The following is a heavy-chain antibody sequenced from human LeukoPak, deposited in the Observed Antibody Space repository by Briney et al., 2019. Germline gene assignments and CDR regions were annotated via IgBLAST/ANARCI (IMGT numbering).Heavy chain of an antibody. J-gene: IGHJ4*02. V-gene: IGHV3-9*01. D-gene: IGHD3-3*01. CDR2: ISWNSGSI. CDR1: GFTFDDYA. Sequence: GGSLRLSCAASGFTFDDYAMPWVRQAPGKGLEWVSGISWNSGSIGYADSVKGRFTISRDNAKNSLYLQMNSLRAEDTALDYCAKPWYYDFWSGYGDWGQGTLVTVSS. CDR3: AKPWYYDFWSGYGD.